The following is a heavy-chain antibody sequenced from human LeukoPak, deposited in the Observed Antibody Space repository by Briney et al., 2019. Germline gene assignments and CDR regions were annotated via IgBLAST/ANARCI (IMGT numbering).Heavy chain of an antibody. J-gene: IGHJ4*02. CDR3: ARADIRAIASSGWYGFDY. CDR1: GYTFTGYY. D-gene: IGHD6-19*01. V-gene: IGHV1-18*04. Sequence: ASVKVSCKASGYTFTGYYMHWVRQAPGQGLEWMGWISAYNGNTNYAQKLQGRVTITTDTSTSTAYMELRSLRSDDTAVYYCARADIRAIASSGWYGFDYWGQGTLVTVSS. CDR2: ISAYNGNT.